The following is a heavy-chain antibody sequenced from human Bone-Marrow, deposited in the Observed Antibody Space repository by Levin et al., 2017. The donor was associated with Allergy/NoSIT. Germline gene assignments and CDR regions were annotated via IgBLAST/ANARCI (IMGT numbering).Heavy chain of an antibody. Sequence: GGSLRLSCAASGFTFSSYGMHWVRQAPGKGLEWVATIWYDGTNKYYVDSVKGRFTISRDNSKNTLYLQMNRLSAGDTAVYYCARDWVPWGDPSPFDYWGQGTLVTVSS. V-gene: IGHV3-33*01. CDR2: IWYDGTNK. D-gene: IGHD3-16*01. CDR1: GFTFSSYG. CDR3: ARDWVPWGDPSPFDY. J-gene: IGHJ4*02.